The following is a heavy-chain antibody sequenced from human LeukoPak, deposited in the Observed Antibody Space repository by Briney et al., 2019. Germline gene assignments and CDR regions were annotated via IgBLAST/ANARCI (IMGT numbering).Heavy chain of an antibody. CDR3: ARARTRIVDTPGGYDY. J-gene: IGHJ4*02. Sequence: PGGSLRHSCAASGFNFSSHWKRWVRQARGKGGEWGANIKQDGSEKYYVDSVKGRFTISRDNAKNSLYLQMNSLRAEDTAVYDCARARTRIVDTPGGYDYWGQGTLVTVSS. CDR2: IKQDGSEK. CDR1: GFNFSSHW. V-gene: IGHV3-7*01. D-gene: IGHD2/OR15-2a*01.